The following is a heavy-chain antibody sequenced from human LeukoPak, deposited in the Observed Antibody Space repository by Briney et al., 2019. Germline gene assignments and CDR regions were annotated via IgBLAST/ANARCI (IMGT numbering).Heavy chain of an antibody. CDR1: GYTFTSYA. D-gene: IGHD6-13*01. Sequence: ASVKVSCKASGYTFTSYAMHWVRQAPGQGLEWMGWISAYNGNTNYARKLQGRVTMTTDTSTSTAYMELRSLRSDDTAVYYCARDMGPIAAAGVFDYWGQGTLVTVSS. J-gene: IGHJ4*02. CDR3: ARDMGPIAAAGVFDY. V-gene: IGHV1-18*01. CDR2: ISAYNGNT.